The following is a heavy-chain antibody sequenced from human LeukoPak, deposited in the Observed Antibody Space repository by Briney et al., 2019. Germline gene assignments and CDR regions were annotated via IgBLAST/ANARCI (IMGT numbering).Heavy chain of an antibody. J-gene: IGHJ4*02. D-gene: IGHD3-3*01. CDR2: ISAYNGNT. Sequence: ASVKVSCKASGYTFTSYGISWVRQAPGQGLEWMGWISAYNGNTNYAQKLQGRVTMTTDTSTSTAYMELRSLRSDDTAVYYCARAAYYDFWSGYQLTRPDYWGQGTLVTVSS. CDR1: GYTFTSYG. V-gene: IGHV1-18*01. CDR3: ARAAYYDFWSGYQLTRPDY.